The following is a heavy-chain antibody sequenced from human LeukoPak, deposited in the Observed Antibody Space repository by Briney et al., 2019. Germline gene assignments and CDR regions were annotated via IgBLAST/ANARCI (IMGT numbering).Heavy chain of an antibody. CDR2: INPNSGGT. Sequence: ASVKVSCKASGYTFTGYYMHWVRQAPGQGLEWKGWINPNSGGTNYAQKFQGRVTMTRDTSTSTAYMELRSLRSDDTAVYYCAREQQLADPIGTWGQGTLVTVSS. D-gene: IGHD6-13*01. CDR1: GYTFTGYY. J-gene: IGHJ5*02. V-gene: IGHV1-2*02. CDR3: AREQQLADPIGT.